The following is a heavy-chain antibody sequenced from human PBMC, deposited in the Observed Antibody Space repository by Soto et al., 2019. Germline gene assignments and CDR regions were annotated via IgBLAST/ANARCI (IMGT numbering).Heavy chain of an antibody. CDR3: ARGVGSGSYYNQYNWFDP. CDR2: INPSDGST. Sequence: GASVKVSCKVSGYTLTELSMHWVRQAPGQGLEWMGRINPSDGSTSYAQKFQGRVTMTTDTSTSTAYMELRSLRSDDTAVYYCARGVGSGSYYNQYNWFDPWGQGTLVTVSS. V-gene: IGHV1-46*01. J-gene: IGHJ5*02. CDR1: GYTLTELS. D-gene: IGHD3-10*01.